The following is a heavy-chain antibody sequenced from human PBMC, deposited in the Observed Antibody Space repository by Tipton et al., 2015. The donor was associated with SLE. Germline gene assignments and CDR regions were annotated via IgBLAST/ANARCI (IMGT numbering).Heavy chain of an antibody. V-gene: IGHV1-18*01. CDR1: GYTFTSYG. CDR3: ARTPEVAGGDRSFHL. Sequence: QLVQSGPEVKKPGDSVKVSCKASGYTFTSYGISWVRQAPGQGLERMGWISAYNGNTNYAQKLQSRVTMTTDTSTSTAYMELRSLRCDDAAVVYCARTPEVAGGDRSFHLLCRGPLVPVSS. CDR2: ISAYNGNT. D-gene: IGHD3-16*01. J-gene: IGHJ2*01.